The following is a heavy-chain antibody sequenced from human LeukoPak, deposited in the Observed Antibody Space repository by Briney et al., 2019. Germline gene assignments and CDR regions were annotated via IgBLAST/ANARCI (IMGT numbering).Heavy chain of an antibody. CDR1: GFIFSSYA. V-gene: IGHV3-30*04. J-gene: IGHJ4*02. CDR3: ARGRYSGYDPGYFDY. CDR2: ISYDGGNT. Sequence: PGRSLRLSCGASGFIFSSYALHWVRQAPDKGLEWVAAISYDGGNTYYADTVKGRFTISRNNSKNTLYLQMESLRAEDTAVYYCARGRYSGYDPGYFDYWGQGTLVTVSS. D-gene: IGHD5-12*01.